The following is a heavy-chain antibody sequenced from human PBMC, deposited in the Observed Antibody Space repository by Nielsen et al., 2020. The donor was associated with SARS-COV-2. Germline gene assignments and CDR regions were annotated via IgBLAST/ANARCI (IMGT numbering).Heavy chain of an antibody. Sequence: SETLSLTCTVSGGSISSGGYYWSWIRQHPGKGLEWIGYIYYSGSTYYNPSLKSRVTISVDTSKNQFSLKLSSVTAADTAVYYCAGIEYEGYYYYYYYVDVWGKGTTVTVSS. D-gene: IGHD6-6*01. CDR1: GGSISSGGYY. J-gene: IGHJ6*03. CDR2: IYYSGST. CDR3: AGIEYEGYYYYYYYVDV. V-gene: IGHV4-31*03.